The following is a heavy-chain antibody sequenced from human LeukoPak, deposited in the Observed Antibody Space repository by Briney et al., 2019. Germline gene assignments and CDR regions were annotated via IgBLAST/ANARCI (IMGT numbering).Heavy chain of an antibody. J-gene: IGHJ4*02. D-gene: IGHD5-24*01. CDR3: ARDRRDGYCLGH. CDR2: MYSGGTT. Sequence: GGSLRLSRTGSGFTVSSSYMSWVRQTPGKGLEWVSVMYSGGTTYYADSVKGRFTISRDSSKNTVNLQMNSLRAEDTAVYYCARDRRDGYCLGHWGQGTLVTVSS. V-gene: IGHV3-66*01. CDR1: GFTVSSSY.